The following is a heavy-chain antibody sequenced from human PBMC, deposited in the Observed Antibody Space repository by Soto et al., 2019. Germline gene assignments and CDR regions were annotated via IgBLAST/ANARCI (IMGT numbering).Heavy chain of an antibody. CDR2: IIPIFGTA. V-gene: IGHV1-69*13. CDR1: GGTFSSYA. CDR3: ASLAVAGTRSYYYYGMDV. D-gene: IGHD6-19*01. Sequence: SVKVSCKASGGTFSSYAISWVRQAPGQGLEWMGGIIPIFGTANYAQKFQGRVTITADEPTSTAYMELSSLRSEDTAVYYCASLAVAGTRSYYYYGMDVWGQGTTVTVSS. J-gene: IGHJ6*02.